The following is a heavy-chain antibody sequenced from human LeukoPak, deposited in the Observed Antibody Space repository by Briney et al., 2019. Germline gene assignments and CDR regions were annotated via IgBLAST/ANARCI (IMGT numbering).Heavy chain of an antibody. J-gene: IGHJ4*02. CDR1: GFXFSSYS. D-gene: IGHD6-13*01. CDR2: IKEDGTEK. CDR3: ARIAAGLEY. V-gene: IGHV3-7*05. Sequence: GGSLRLSCAASGFXFSSYSMSWVRQAPGKGLEWVANIKEDGTEKYYVDSVKGRFTISRDNAKNSLYLQMNSLRAEDTAVYYCARIAAGLEYWGQGTLVTVSS.